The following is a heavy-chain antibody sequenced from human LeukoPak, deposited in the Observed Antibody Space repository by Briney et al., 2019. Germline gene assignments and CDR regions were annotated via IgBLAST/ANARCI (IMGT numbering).Heavy chain of an antibody. CDR2: ISAGGTGT. CDR1: GFTFRSSI. CDR3: AIMFYYGSGSSFDY. J-gene: IGHJ4*02. V-gene: IGHV3-23*01. D-gene: IGHD3-10*01. Sequence: GTSLRLSCGVSGFTFRSSIMNWVRQAPKTGLQWVATISAGGTGTYYADSVRGRFTISRDNSKNTLYLQMNDLSAEDTAVYYCAIMFYYGSGSSFDYWGQGTLVTVSS.